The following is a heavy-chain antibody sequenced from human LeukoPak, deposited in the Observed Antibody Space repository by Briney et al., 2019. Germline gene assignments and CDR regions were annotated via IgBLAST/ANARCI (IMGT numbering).Heavy chain of an antibody. CDR3: ATLLTPRVLYYYMDV. CDR2: INHSGST. D-gene: IGHD4/OR15-4a*01. J-gene: IGHJ6*03. CDR1: GGSFSGYY. Sequence: PSETLSLTCAVYGGSFSGYYWSWIRQPPGKGLEWIGEINHSGSTNYNPSLKSRVTISVDTSKNQFSLKLSSVTAADTAVYYCATLLTPRVLYYYMDVWGKGTTVTVSS. V-gene: IGHV4-34*01.